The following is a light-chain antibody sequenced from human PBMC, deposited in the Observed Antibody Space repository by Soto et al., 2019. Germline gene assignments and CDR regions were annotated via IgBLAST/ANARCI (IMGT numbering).Light chain of an antibody. CDR3: QVWDDSRDQQV. V-gene: IGLV3-21*02. CDR2: DDD. J-gene: IGLJ3*02. CDR1: NIGVRS. Sequence: SYELTQAPSVSVAPGQTASITCGANNIGVRSVHWHQKKPGQAPVLVVYDDDARPSGIPGRFSGSNSGNTATLTITRVEAGDEADYYCQVWDDSRDQQVFGGGTQLTVL.